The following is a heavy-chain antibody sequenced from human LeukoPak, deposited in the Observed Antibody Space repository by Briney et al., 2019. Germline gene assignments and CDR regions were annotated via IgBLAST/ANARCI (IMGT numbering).Heavy chain of an antibody. CDR3: ARDRIYDSSGY. Sequence: ASVKVSCKASGYTFTGYYMHWVRQAPGQGLEWMGWINPNSGGTNYAQKFQGRVTMTTDTSTSTAYMELRSLRSDDTAVYYCARDRIYDSSGYWGQGTLVTVSS. CDR1: GYTFTGYY. J-gene: IGHJ4*02. D-gene: IGHD3-22*01. CDR2: INPNSGGT. V-gene: IGHV1-2*02.